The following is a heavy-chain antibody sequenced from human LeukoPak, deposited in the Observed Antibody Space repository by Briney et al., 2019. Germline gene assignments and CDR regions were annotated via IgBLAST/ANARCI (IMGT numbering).Heavy chain of an antibody. CDR3: AMQRYSGGWEEYYFDY. Sequence: ASVKVSCKASGGTFSSYAISWVRQAPGQGLEWMGRIIPILGIANYAQKFQGRVTITADKSTSTAYMELSSLRSEDTAVYYYAMQRYSGGWEEYYFDYWGQGTLVTVSS. V-gene: IGHV1-69*04. CDR2: IIPILGIA. D-gene: IGHD6-19*01. CDR1: GGTFSSYA. J-gene: IGHJ4*02.